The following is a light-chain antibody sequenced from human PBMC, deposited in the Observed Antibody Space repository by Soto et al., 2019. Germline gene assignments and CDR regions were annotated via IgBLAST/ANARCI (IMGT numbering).Light chain of an antibody. J-gene: IGKJ2*01. Sequence: DIVMTQSPLYLPVTPGEPASISCRSSQSLLHSNGYNYLDWYLQKPGQSPRLLIYLGSNRASGVPDRFSCSGSGADFTLKISRVEAEDVGVYYCMQALQTPLYTFGQGTKLQI. CDR2: LGS. CDR1: QSLLHSNGYNY. CDR3: MQALQTPLYT. V-gene: IGKV2-28*01.